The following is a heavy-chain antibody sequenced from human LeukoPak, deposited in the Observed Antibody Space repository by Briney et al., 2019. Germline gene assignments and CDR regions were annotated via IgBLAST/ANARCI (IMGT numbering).Heavy chain of an antibody. D-gene: IGHD5-12*01. J-gene: IGHJ4*02. CDR3: ARKDPGYSGYSDFDY. CDR1: DGSISSFSYY. V-gene: IGHV4-39*01. Sequence: ETLSLTCIVSDGSISSFSYYWGWIRQPPGKGLEWIGSIDYSGSSYYNPSLKIRVTISLDTSKNQFSLKLSSVTAADTAIYYCARKDPGYSGYSDFDYWGQGTLVTVSS. CDR2: IDYSGSS.